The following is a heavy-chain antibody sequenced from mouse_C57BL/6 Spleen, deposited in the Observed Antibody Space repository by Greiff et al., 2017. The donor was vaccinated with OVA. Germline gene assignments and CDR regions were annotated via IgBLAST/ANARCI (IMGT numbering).Heavy chain of an antibody. D-gene: IGHD1-1*01. CDR1: GFSLTTSNMG. Sequence: QVTLQECGPGILQPSQTLSLSCSFSGFSLTTSNMGIGWLRQPSGQGLEWLAHPWWNDDKYYNPSLKSRLTISKDTSNNQVFLKITGVDTADTATYYCAQRDYGSSSFPYWGQGTLVTVSA. CDR3: AQRDYGSSSFPY. J-gene: IGHJ3*01. V-gene: IGHV8-5*01. CDR2: PWWNDDK.